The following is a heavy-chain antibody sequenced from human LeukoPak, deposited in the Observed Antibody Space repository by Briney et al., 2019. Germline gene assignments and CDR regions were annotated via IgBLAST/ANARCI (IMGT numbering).Heavy chain of an antibody. Sequence: ASVKVSCKASGYTFPSYFMHWVRQAPGQGLEWMGIINPTGGSTTYAQKFQGRVTMTRDTSTSTVYMELSSLRSDDTAVYYCARVEMATIFDYWGQGTLVTVSS. V-gene: IGHV1-46*01. CDR2: INPTGGST. D-gene: IGHD5-24*01. J-gene: IGHJ4*02. CDR3: ARVEMATIFDY. CDR1: GYTFPSYF.